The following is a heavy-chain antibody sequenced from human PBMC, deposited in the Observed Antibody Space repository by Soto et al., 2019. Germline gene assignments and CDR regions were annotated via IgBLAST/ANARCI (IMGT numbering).Heavy chain of an antibody. Sequence: PGGSLRLSCAASGFTFSSYWMHWVRQAPGKGLVWVSRINSDGSSTSYADSVKGRFTISRDSSKNTVSLEMTSLRAEDTAVYYCAKGGRQWLVTSDFNYWGQGALVTVSS. CDR1: GFTFSSYW. CDR2: INSDGSST. J-gene: IGHJ4*02. CDR3: AKGGRQWLVTSDFNY. V-gene: IGHV3-74*01. D-gene: IGHD6-19*01.